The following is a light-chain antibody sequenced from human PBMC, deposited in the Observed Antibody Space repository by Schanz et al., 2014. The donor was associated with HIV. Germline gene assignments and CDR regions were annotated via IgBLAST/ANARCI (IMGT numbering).Light chain of an antibody. CDR1: SSDVGGYNY. CDR3: CSYAGTSTFVV. Sequence: QSVLTQPASVSGSPGQSITISCTGTSSDVGGYNYVSWHQQPPGKAPKLMIYDVSNRPSGVSNRFSGSKSGNTASLTVSGLQAEDEADYYCCSYAGTSTFVVFGGGTKLTVL. CDR2: DVS. V-gene: IGLV2-14*03. J-gene: IGLJ2*01.